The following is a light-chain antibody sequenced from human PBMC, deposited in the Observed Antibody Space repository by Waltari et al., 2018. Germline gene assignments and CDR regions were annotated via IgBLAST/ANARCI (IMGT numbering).Light chain of an antibody. CDR1: SSDIGVYHY. J-gene: IGLJ3*02. Sequence: QSALTQPASVSGSPGQSISIPCTGTSSDIGVYHYVSWYQQHPGKAPKLMIYEVSNRPSGVSNRFSGSKSDNTASLTISGLQAEDEADYYCSSYTSSSTWVFGGGTKLTAL. CDR2: EVS. CDR3: SSYTSSSTWV. V-gene: IGLV2-14*01.